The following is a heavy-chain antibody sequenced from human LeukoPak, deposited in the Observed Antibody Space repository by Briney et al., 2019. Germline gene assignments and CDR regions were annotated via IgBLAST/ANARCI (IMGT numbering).Heavy chain of an antibody. CDR3: ARVNFNPDY. D-gene: IGHD1-14*01. CDR2: VHYSGST. Sequence: SETLSLTCTVSDYSISRGYHWGWVRQPPGKGLEWIASVHYSGSTYYNPSLKSRLTISADTSKNQFSLKLDSVTAADTAVYYCARVNFNPDYWGQGTLVTVSS. J-gene: IGHJ4*02. CDR1: DYSISRGYH. V-gene: IGHV4-38-2*02.